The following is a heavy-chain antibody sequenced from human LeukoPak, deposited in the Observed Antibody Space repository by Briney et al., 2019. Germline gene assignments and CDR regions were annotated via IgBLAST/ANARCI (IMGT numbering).Heavy chain of an antibody. CDR1: GFTFGSYS. CDR2: ISSSSYI. D-gene: IGHD6-13*01. V-gene: IGHV3-21*01. J-gene: IGHJ4*02. CDR3: ARAAGHYYFDY. Sequence: GGSLRLSCAASGFTFGSYSMNWVRQAPGKGLEWVSSISSSSYIYYADSVKGRFTISRDNAKNSLYLQMNSLRAEGTAVYYCARAAGHYYFDYWGQGTLVTVSS.